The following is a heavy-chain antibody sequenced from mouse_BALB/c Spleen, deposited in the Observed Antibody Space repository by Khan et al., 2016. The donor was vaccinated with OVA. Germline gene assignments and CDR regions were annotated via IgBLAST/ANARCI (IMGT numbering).Heavy chain of an antibody. CDR2: ISPYYGDV. CDR3: TRGGGGNRFAY. J-gene: IGHJ3*01. CDR1: GYTFTDFT. Sequence: QVRLQQSGAELVRPGVSVKISCKGSGYTFTDFTMHWVKQSHALNLDWIGVISPYYGDVTSNKKFKGKATMTVDKSASIAYMELSRLTSEDSAIYYCTRGGGGNRFAYWGQGTLVTVSA. V-gene: IGHV1S137*01.